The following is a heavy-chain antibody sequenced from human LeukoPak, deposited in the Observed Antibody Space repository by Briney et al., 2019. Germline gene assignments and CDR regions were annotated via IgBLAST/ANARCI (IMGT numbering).Heavy chain of an antibody. D-gene: IGHD2-15*01. CDR2: ISSSSSYI. V-gene: IGHV3-21*01. Sequence: GGSLRLSCAASGFTFSSYSMNWVRQAPGKGLEWVSSISSSSSYIYYADSVKGRFTISRDDAKNSLYLQMNSLRAEDTAVYYCASYCRGGSCFDYGGREPVVPVPS. J-gene: IGHJ5*01. CDR1: GFTFSSYS. CDR3: ASYCRGGSCFDY.